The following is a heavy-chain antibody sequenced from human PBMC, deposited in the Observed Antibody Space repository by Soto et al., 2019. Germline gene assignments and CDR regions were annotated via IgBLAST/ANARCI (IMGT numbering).Heavy chain of an antibody. Sequence: PGGSLRLSCAASGFTFSSYAMSWVRQAPGKGLEWVSAISGSGGSTYYADSVKGRFTISRDNSKNTLYLQMNSLRAEDTAVYYCATNGGYYYDSSGLFVDDAFDIWGQGTMVTVSS. J-gene: IGHJ3*02. CDR2: ISGSGGST. CDR3: ATNGGYYYDSSGLFVDDAFDI. V-gene: IGHV3-23*01. D-gene: IGHD3-22*01. CDR1: GFTFSSYA.